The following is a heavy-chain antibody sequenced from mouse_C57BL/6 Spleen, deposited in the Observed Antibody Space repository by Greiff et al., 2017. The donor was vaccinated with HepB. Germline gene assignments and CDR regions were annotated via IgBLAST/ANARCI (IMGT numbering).Heavy chain of an antibody. CDR1: GYSFTGYY. CDR2: INPSTGGT. V-gene: IGHV1-42*01. CDR3: ARGFDGYYDGNY. Sequence: EVQLQQSGPELVKPGASVKISCKASGYSFTGYYMNWVKQSPEKSLEWIGEINPSTGGTTYNQKFKAKATLTVDKSSSTAYMQLKSLTSEDSAVYYCARGFDGYYDGNYWGQGTTLTVSS. D-gene: IGHD2-3*01. J-gene: IGHJ2*01.